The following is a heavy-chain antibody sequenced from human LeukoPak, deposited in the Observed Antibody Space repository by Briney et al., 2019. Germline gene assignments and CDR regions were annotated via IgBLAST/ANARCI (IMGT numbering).Heavy chain of an antibody. V-gene: IGHV3-53*01. J-gene: IGHJ3*02. Sequence: PGGSLRLSCASSGFTVSSNYMSWVRQAPGKGLEWVSVIYSGGSTYYADSVKGRFTISRDNSKNTLYLQMNSLRAEDTAVYYCARARLYGGNFGIDAFDIWGQGTMVTVSP. CDR1: GFTVSSNY. D-gene: IGHD4-23*01. CDR2: IYSGGST. CDR3: ARARLYGGNFGIDAFDI.